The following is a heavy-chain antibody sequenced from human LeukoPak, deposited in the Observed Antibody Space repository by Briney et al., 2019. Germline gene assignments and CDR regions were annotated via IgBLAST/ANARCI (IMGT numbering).Heavy chain of an antibody. CDR2: IYHSGST. J-gene: IGHJ6*02. D-gene: IGHD3-9*01. Sequence: KASETLSLTCAVSGGSISSGGYSWSWIRQPPGKGLEWIGYIYHSGSTYYNPSLKSRVTISVDRSKNQFSLKLSSVTAADTAVYYCARTDILTYYGMDVWGQGTTVTVSS. CDR3: ARTDILTYYGMDV. CDR1: GGSISSGGYS. V-gene: IGHV4-30-2*01.